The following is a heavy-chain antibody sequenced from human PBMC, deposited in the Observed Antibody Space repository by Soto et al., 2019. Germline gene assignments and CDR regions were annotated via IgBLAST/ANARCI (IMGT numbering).Heavy chain of an antibody. CDR1: GGSLSSYY. D-gene: IGHD3-22*01. CDR3: ARGLISGYYLYDAFDI. J-gene: IGHJ3*02. CDR2: VYYSGNT. Sequence: PSETLSLTCTVSGGSLSSYYWTWIRQPPGKGLEWIGYVYYSGNTNYNPSLKSRVTISVDTSKNQFSLKLSSVTAADTAVYYCARGLISGYYLYDAFDIWGQGTMVTVSS. V-gene: IGHV4-59*01.